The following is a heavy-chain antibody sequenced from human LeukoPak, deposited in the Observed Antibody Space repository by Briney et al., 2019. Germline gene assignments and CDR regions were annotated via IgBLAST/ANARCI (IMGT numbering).Heavy chain of an antibody. J-gene: IGHJ5*02. Sequence: PSETLSLTCAVSGGSISSGGYSWSWIRQPPGKGLEWIGYIYHSGSTYYNPSLKSRVTISVDRSKNQFSLKLSSVTAADTAVYYCASGRYIAAAGPINWFDPWGQGTLVTVSS. CDR2: IYHSGST. CDR3: ASGRYIAAAGPINWFDP. CDR1: GGSISSGGYS. D-gene: IGHD6-13*01. V-gene: IGHV4-30-2*01.